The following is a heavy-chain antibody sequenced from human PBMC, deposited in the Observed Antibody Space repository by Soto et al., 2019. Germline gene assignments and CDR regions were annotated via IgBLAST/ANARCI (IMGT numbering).Heavy chain of an antibody. CDR1: GFTFSSYG. V-gene: IGHV3-30*18. CDR3: AKDRWVRQLRSYFDY. J-gene: IGHJ4*02. Sequence: QVQLVESGGGVVQPGRSLRLSCAASGFTFSSYGMHWVRQAPGKGLEWVAFISYDGINKYYADSVKGRFTISRDNSKNTLYLQMSSLRAEETAVYYCAKDRWVRQLRSYFDYWGQGTPVTVSS. D-gene: IGHD4-17*01. CDR2: ISYDGINK.